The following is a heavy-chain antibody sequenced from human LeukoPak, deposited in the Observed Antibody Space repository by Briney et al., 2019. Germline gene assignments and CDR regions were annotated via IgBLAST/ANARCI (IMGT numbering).Heavy chain of an antibody. V-gene: IGHV1-69*13. J-gene: IGHJ1*01. CDR2: IIPIFGTA. CDR1: GGTFSSYA. CDR3: ARGPSGSYRAEYFQH. Sequence: SVTVSCKASGGTFSSYAISWVRRAPGQGLEWMGGIIPIFGTANYAQKFQGRVTITADESTSTAYMELSSLRSEDTAVYYCARGPSGSYRAEYFQHWGQGTLVTVSS. D-gene: IGHD1-26*01.